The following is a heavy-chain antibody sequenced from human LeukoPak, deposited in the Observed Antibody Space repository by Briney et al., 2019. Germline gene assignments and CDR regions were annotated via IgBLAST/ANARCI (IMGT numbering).Heavy chain of an antibody. CDR2: ISSSISYI. CDR3: ARGSGVAEAGPFDY. J-gene: IGHJ4*02. CDR1: GFTFSSYS. Sequence: GGSLRLSCAASGFTFSSYSMNWVRQAPGTGLEWVSSISSSISYIYYAASVKGRFTISRDNAKNSLYLQMNSLRAEDTAVYYCARGSGVAEAGPFDYWGQGTLVTVSS. D-gene: IGHD6-13*01. V-gene: IGHV3-21*01.